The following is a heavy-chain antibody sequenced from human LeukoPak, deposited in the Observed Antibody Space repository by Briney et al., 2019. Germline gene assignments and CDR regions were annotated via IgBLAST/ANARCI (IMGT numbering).Heavy chain of an antibody. D-gene: IGHD5-12*01. Sequence: GGSLRLSCAASGLTFSFYGIHWVRQAPGKGLEWVAVISYDGLNKNYADSVKGRFTISRDNSKNTLYLQMNSLRVEDTAVYYCAKGVRSGYDRLDFWGQGTLVTVSS. CDR2: ISYDGLNK. J-gene: IGHJ4*02. CDR1: GLTFSFYG. V-gene: IGHV3-30*18. CDR3: AKGVRSGYDRLDF.